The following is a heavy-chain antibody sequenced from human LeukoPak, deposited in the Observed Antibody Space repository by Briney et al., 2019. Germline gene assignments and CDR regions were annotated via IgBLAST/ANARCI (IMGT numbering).Heavy chain of an antibody. V-gene: IGHV4-59*01. D-gene: IGHD5-12*01. CDR3: ARDRMGYSGYDLYYYYGMDV. J-gene: IGHJ6*02. CDR2: VHYSGST. Sequence: SETLSLTCTVSGGSISVYYWSWIRQPPGKGLEWIGYVHYSGSTNYNPSLKSRVTISVDTSKNQFSLKLNSVTAADTAVYYCARDRMGYSGYDLYYYYGMDVWGQGTTVTVSS. CDR1: GGSISVYY.